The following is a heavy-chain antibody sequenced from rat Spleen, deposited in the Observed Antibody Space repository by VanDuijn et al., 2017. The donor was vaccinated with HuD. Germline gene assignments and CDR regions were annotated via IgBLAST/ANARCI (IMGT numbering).Heavy chain of an antibody. CDR1: GFTFSNYY. CDR3: ARPPYDGTYYHYFDY. Sequence: EVQLVESGGGLVQPGRSLKLSCAASGFTFSNYYMAWVRQAPTKGLEWVASISPSGGSTYYPDSVKGRFTISRDNAKSTQYLQMDSLRSEDTATYYCARPPYDGTYYHYFDYWGQGVMVTVSS. D-gene: IGHD1-12*02. CDR2: ISPSGGST. J-gene: IGHJ2*01. V-gene: IGHV5-25*01.